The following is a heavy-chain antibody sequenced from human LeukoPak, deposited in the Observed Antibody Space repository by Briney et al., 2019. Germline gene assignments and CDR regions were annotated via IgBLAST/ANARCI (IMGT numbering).Heavy chain of an antibody. Sequence: SVTLSLTCTVSGGSISSYYWSWIRQPAGKGLEWIGRIYTSGSTNYNPSLKSRVTMSVDTSKNQFSLKLSSVTAADTAVYYCARETGYCSSTSCLIDFNWFDPWGQGTLVTVSS. CDR3: ARETGYCSSTSCLIDFNWFDP. V-gene: IGHV4-4*07. J-gene: IGHJ5*02. CDR2: IYTSGST. D-gene: IGHD2-2*01. CDR1: GGSISSYY.